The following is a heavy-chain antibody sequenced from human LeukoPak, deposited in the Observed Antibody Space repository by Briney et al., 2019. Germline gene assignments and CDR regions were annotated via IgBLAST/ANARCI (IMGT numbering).Heavy chain of an antibody. Sequence: GGSLRLSCAPSGFTFSRHGMHWVRQAPGKGLEWVAIISNDGSRKYYAHSVEGRFTISRDNSKNTLYLQIDSLRAEDTAVYYCARDRAWNYFDYWGQGTLVTVSS. D-gene: IGHD3-3*01. J-gene: IGHJ4*02. CDR2: ISNDGSRK. CDR3: ARDRAWNYFDY. CDR1: GFTFSRHG. V-gene: IGHV3-30*03.